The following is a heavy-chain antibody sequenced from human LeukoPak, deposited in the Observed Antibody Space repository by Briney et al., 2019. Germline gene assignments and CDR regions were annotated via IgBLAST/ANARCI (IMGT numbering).Heavy chain of an antibody. CDR3: ARVRDYECDY. CDR1: GGSFSGYY. V-gene: IGHV4-34*01. CDR2: INHSGST. J-gene: IGHJ4*02. Sequence: SEALSPTCAVYGGSFSGYYWSWIRQPPGKGLEWIGEINHSGSTNYNPSLKSRVTISVDTSKNQFSLKLSSVTAADTAVYYCARVRDYECDYWGQGTLATVSS. D-gene: IGHD4-17*01.